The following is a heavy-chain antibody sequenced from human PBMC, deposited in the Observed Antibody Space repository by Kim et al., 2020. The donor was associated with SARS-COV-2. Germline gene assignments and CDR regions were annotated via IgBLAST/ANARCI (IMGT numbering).Heavy chain of an antibody. J-gene: IGHJ4*02. CDR1: GFTFSDYY. CDR3: ARMVNLDYFDY. CDR2: ISSSSSYT. D-gene: IGHD2-15*01. Sequence: GGSLRLSCAASGFTFSDYYMSWIRQAPGKGLEWVSYISSSSSYTNYADSVKGRFTISRDNAKNSLYLQMNSLRAEDTAVYYCARMVNLDYFDYWGQGTLVAVSS. V-gene: IGHV3-11*03.